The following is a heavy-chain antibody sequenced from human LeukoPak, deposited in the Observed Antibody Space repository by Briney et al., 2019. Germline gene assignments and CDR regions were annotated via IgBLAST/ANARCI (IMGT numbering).Heavy chain of an antibody. CDR3: AKSPSGWKFDD. CDR1: GFTFSTCG. CDR2: IRYHGSDK. Sequence: GGSLRLSCAASGFTFSTCGMHWVRQAPGKGLEWVAFIRYHGSDKYYADSVKGRFTISRDNSENTLYLQMNSLRAEDTAVYYCAKSPSGWKFDDWGQGTLVTVSS. V-gene: IGHV3-30*02. D-gene: IGHD6-25*01. J-gene: IGHJ4*02.